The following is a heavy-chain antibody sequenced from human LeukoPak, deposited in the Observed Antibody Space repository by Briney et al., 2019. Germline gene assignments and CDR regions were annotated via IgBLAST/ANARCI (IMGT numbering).Heavy chain of an antibody. Sequence: MPSETLSLTCAVYGGSFSGYYWSWIRQPPGKGLEWIGEINHSGSTNYNPSLKSRVTISVDTSKNQFSLKLSSVTAADTAVYYCARLVVVAARKGLRPKYNWFDPWGQGTLVTVSS. D-gene: IGHD2-15*01. CDR3: ARLVVVAARKGLRPKYNWFDP. CDR1: GGSFSGYY. CDR2: INHSGST. V-gene: IGHV4-34*01. J-gene: IGHJ5*02.